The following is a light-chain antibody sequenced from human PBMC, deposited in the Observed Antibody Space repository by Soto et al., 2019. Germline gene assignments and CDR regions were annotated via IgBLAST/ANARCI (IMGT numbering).Light chain of an antibody. V-gene: IGKV3-20*01. Sequence: EIVLTQSPGTLSLSPGERATFSCRASQSVSSSYLAWYRQKPGQAPRLLIYGASSRATGIPDRVSGSGSGTDFTLTISRLEPEDFAVYYCQQYGSSPCTFGQGTKLQIK. CDR3: QQYGSSPCT. J-gene: IGKJ2*02. CDR1: QSVSSSY. CDR2: GAS.